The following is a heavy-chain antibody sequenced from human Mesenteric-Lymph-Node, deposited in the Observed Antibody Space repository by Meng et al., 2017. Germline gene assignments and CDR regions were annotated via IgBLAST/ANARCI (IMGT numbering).Heavy chain of an antibody. Sequence: GESLKISCAASGFTFTTYEMNWVRQAPGKGLEWISCISGTSSNIYYADSVKGRFTISRDNAKNSLYLQMNSLTAEDTAVYYCARGERPTRAMFLPDWGQGALVTVSS. D-gene: IGHD3-10*02. V-gene: IGHV3-48*03. CDR2: ISGTSSNI. J-gene: IGHJ4*02. CDR1: GFTFTTYE. CDR3: ARGERPTRAMFLPD.